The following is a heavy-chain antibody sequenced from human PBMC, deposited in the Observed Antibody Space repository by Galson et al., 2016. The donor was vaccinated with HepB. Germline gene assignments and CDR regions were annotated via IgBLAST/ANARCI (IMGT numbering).Heavy chain of an antibody. CDR2: LNPDGGPL. D-gene: IGHD2-8*01. CDR1: GYTFTSYY. CDR3: LSDLYCDNGNCKIP. V-gene: IGHV1-46*01. J-gene: IGHJ5*02. Sequence: SVKVSCKASGYTFTSYYMHWVRQAPGQGLEWLGVLNPDGGPLIYARKFRGRVTLTRDTSTTTDYMELTSLKSEDSAVYYCLSDLYCDNGNCKIPWGQGTGVIASS.